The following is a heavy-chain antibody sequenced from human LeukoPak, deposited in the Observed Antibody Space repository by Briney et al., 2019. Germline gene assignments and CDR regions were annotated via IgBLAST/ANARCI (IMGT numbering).Heavy chain of an antibody. CDR1: GGSISSSSYY. J-gene: IGHJ4*02. CDR2: IYYSGST. CDR3: ASADYYDSSGYYYPFEY. V-gene: IGHV4-39*07. Sequence: SETLSLTCTVSGGSISSSSYYWGWIRQPPGKGLEWIGSIYYSGSTYYNPSLKSRVTISVDTSKSQFSLKLSSVTAADTAVYYCASADYYDSSGYYYPFEYWGQGTLVTVSS. D-gene: IGHD3-22*01.